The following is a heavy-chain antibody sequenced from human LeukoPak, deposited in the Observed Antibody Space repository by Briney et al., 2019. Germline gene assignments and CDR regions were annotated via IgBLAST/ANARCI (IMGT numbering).Heavy chain of an antibody. V-gene: IGHV1-46*01. CDR3: ARGSGWY. D-gene: IGHD6-19*01. CDR2: INPSGGST. CDR1: GYTFTSYY. J-gene: IGHJ4*02. Sequence: VASVKVSCKTSGYTFTSYYLHWVRQAPGQGLEWMGAINPSGGSTSYAQKFQGRATVTRDTSTSTAYMELSSLRSEDTAVYYCARGSGWYWGQGTLVTVSS.